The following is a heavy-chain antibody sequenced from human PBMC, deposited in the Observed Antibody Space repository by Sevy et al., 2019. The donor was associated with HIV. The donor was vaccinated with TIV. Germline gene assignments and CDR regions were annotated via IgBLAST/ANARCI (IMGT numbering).Heavy chain of an antibody. J-gene: IGHJ6*03. CDR2: ISGSGTRT. D-gene: IGHD3-22*01. CDR1: GFSFDSYG. CDR3: AKGGGGHYDPDEIGYYFYYYNMDV. V-gene: IGHV3-23*01. Sequence: GGSLRLSCAVSGFSFDSYGMTWVRQAPGKGLEWVSGISGSGTRTYYADSVKGRFIISRDNSKNTLYLQMNSLRREETAIYYWAKGGGGHYDPDEIGYYFYYYNMDVWGKGTTVTVSS.